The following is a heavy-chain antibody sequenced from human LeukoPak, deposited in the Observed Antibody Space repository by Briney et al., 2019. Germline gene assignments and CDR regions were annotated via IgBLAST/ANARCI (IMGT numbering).Heavy chain of an antibody. CDR3: AKGRPITMVRGVLFDY. Sequence: GGSLRLSCAASGFTFSSYAMSWVRQAPGKGLEWVSAISGSGGSTYYADSVKGRFTISRDNSKNTLYLQMNSLRAEDTAVYYCAKGRPITMVRGVLFDYWGQGTLVTVSP. D-gene: IGHD3-10*01. J-gene: IGHJ4*02. CDR2: ISGSGGST. CDR1: GFTFSSYA. V-gene: IGHV3-23*01.